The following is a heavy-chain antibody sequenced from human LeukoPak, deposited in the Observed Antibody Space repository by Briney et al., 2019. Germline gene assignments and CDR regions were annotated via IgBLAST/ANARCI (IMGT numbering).Heavy chain of an antibody. CDR2: ISSDGSST. CDR3: ARGLYGSGSKIEY. Sequence: HPGGSLRLSCAASGFTFSSYWMHWVRQVPGKGLVWVSRISSDGSSTSYADSVKGRFTISRDNAKNTLYVQMNSLRGEDTAVYYCARGLYGSGSKIEYWGQGTLVTVSS. V-gene: IGHV3-74*01. J-gene: IGHJ4*02. D-gene: IGHD3-10*01. CDR1: GFTFSSYW.